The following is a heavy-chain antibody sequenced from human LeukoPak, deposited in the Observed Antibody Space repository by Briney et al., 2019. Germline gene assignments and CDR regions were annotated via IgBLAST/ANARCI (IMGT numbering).Heavy chain of an antibody. CDR2: IYYSGST. J-gene: IGHJ5*02. CDR1: GYSISSGYY. V-gene: IGHV4-61*01. CDR3: AREYCSGGSCYEGWFDP. Sequence: SETLSLTCTVSGYSISSGYYWGWIRQPPGKGLEWIGYIYYSGSTNYNPSLKSRVTISVDTSKNQFSLKLSSVTAADTAVYYSAREYCSGGSCYEGWFDPWGQGTLVTVSS. D-gene: IGHD2-15*01.